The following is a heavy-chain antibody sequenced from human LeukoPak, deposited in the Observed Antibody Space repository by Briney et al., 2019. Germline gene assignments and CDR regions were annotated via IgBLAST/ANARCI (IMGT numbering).Heavy chain of an antibody. J-gene: IGHJ4*02. CDR1: GYTFTSYG. D-gene: IGHD6-19*01. V-gene: IGHV1-18*01. CDR2: ISAYNGNT. CDR3: ARGGRAVAVPGY. Sequence: GASVKVSCKASGYTFTSYGISWVRQAPGQGLEWMGWISAYNGNTNYAQKLQGRVTMTRDTSTSTVYMELSSLRSEDTAVYYCARGGRAVAVPGYWGQGTLVTVSS.